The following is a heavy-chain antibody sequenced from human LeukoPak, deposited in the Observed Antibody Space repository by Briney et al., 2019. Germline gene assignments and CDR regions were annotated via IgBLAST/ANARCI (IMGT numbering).Heavy chain of an antibody. V-gene: IGHV3-7*01. D-gene: IGHD6-19*01. CDR1: GFTFSSRDW. J-gene: IGHJ4*02. CDR3: ANMDAVAGNDY. Sequence: PGGSLRLSCVASGFTFSSRDWMTWVRQAPGKGLEWVANIKQDGSEKNYVDSVKGRFTISRDNAKNSVDLQMNSLRVEDTAVYYCANMDAVAGNDYWGQGTLVTVSS. CDR2: IKQDGSEK.